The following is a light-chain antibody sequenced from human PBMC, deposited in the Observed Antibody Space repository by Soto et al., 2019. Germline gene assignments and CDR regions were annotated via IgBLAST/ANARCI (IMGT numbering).Light chain of an antibody. J-gene: IGKJ4*01. V-gene: IGKV3-20*01. CDR3: QQYGSSPLT. Sequence: EIVLTQSPDTLSLSPGERATLSCRASQSVWSSYLAWYQQKPGQAPRLLIYGASSRATGIPDRFSGSGSGTDFTLTISRLEPEDFAVYYCQQYGSSPLTFGGGTKVEIK. CDR1: QSVWSSY. CDR2: GAS.